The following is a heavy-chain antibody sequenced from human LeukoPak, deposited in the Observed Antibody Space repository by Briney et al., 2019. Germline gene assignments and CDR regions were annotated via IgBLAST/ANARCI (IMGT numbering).Heavy chain of an antibody. V-gene: IGHV3-74*01. CDR2: INSDGSWT. CDR1: GSYW. CDR3: VSFYETY. D-gene: IGHD2/OR15-2a*01. Sequence: GGSLRLSCAASGSYWMHWVRQAPGKGLVWVSHINSDGSWTSYADSVKGRYTISKDNAKNTVYLQMNNLRAEDTAVYYCVSFYETYWGRGTLVTVSS. J-gene: IGHJ4*02.